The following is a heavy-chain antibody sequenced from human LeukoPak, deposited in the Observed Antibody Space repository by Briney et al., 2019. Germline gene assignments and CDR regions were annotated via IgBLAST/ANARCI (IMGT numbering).Heavy chain of an antibody. V-gene: IGHV3-21*01. D-gene: IGHD3-9*01. CDR1: GFTFSSYS. J-gene: IGHJ4*02. CDR2: ISGSGSLI. CDR3: ARVRDILTGFDY. Sequence: GGSVRLSCAASGFTFSSYSMNWVRQAPGRGLEWVSCISGSGSLIYYADSMKGRFTISRDNAKNSLYLQMNSLRAEDTAVYYCARVRDILTGFDYWGQGTLVTVSS.